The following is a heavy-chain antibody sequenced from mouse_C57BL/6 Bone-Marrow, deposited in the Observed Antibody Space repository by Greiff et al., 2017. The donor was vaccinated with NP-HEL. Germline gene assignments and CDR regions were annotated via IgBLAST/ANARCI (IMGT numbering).Heavy chain of an antibody. CDR3: ARRNNYGYGYYAMDD. Sequence: VQLQQPGAELVKPGASVKMSCKASGYTFTTYPIEWMKQTHGKSLEWIGNFHPYNDDTKYNEKFKGKATLTVETTSSTVYLELSRLTSDDSAVFYGARRNNYGYGYYAMDDWGQGTSVTVAS. J-gene: IGHJ4*01. CDR2: FHPYNDDT. CDR1: GYTFTTYP. D-gene: IGHD2-2*01. V-gene: IGHV1-47*01.